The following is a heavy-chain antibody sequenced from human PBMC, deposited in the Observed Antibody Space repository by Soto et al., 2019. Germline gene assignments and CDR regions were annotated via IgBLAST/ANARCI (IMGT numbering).Heavy chain of an antibody. J-gene: IGHJ4*02. V-gene: IGHV3-30-3*01. CDR1: GFTFSSYA. CDR3: ARDRLPSTMDDY. D-gene: IGHD6-25*01. CDR2: ISYDGSNK. Sequence: QVQLVESGGGVVQPGRSLRLSCAASGFTFSSYAMHWVRQAPGKGLEWVAVISYDGSNKYYADSVKGRFTISRDNSKNTLYLQMNSLRAEDTAVYYCARDRLPSTMDDYWGQGTLVNVSS.